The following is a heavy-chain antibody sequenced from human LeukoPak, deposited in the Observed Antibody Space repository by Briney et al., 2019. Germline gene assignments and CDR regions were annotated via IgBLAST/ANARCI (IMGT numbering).Heavy chain of an antibody. V-gene: IGHV3-30-3*01. CDR2: ISSGGVYE. CDR3: AGDSTYYYDTGSSGPHFFDN. D-gene: IGHD3-10*01. CDR1: GFTFSNYA. J-gene: IGHJ4*02. Sequence: GGSLRLSCAASGFTFSNYAMHWVHQAQGKGLEWVSIISSGGVYEYYADSVKGRFTISRDNSKNTLYLQLNSLRPEDTAVYYCAGDSTYYYDTGSSGPHFFDNWGQGTLVSVSS.